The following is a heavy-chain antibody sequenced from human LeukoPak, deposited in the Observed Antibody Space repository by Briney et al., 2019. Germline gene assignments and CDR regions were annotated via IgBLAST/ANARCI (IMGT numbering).Heavy chain of an antibody. D-gene: IGHD2-15*01. CDR1: GFTFSNAW. Sequence: GGSLRLSCAASGFTFSNAWMSWVRQAPGKGLEWVGRIKSKTDGGTTDYAAPVKGRFTISRDDPKNTLYLQMNSLKTEDTAVYYCTTGRMPRGSYPWGQGTLVTVSS. J-gene: IGHJ5*02. CDR3: TTGRMPRGSYP. CDR2: IKSKTDGGTT. V-gene: IGHV3-15*01.